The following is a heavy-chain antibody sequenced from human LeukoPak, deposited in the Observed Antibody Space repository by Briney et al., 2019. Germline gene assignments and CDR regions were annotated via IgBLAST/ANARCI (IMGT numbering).Heavy chain of an antibody. CDR1: GFTFSNAW. J-gene: IGHJ3*02. CDR2: IKNKTDGGTT. CDR3: TTDRAAYCGGDCYSLAFDI. Sequence: GGSLRLSCAASGFTFSNAWMSWVRQAPGKGLEWVGHIKNKTDGGTTDYAAPVKGRFTISRDDSKNTLYLQMNSLKTEDTAVYYCTTDRAAYCGGDCYSLAFDIWGQGTMVTVSS. D-gene: IGHD2-21*02. V-gene: IGHV3-15*01.